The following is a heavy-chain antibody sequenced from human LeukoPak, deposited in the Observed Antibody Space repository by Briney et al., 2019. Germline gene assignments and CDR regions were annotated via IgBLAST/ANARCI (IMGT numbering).Heavy chain of an antibody. D-gene: IGHD3-16*01. V-gene: IGHV3-53*01. CDR2: IYSSGVP. J-gene: IGHJ4*02. Sequence: PGGSLRLSCAVSGFSVSSNCVTWVRPGPQKGFEWVSMIYSSGVPDYADSVKGRFSISRDSSKNTVVLQMNSLRAEDTALYYCTGGHNEFYFENWGRGTLVTVSS. CDR3: TGGHNEFYFEN. CDR1: GFSVSSNC.